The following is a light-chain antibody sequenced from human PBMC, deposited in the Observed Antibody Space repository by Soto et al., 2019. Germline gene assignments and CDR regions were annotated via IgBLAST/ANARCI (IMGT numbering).Light chain of an antibody. J-gene: IGKJ1*01. Sequence: EIVLTQSPGTLSLSPGERATLSCRASQSVSRKLAWYRQTPGQAPRLLIYDASTRATDTPARFSGSGAGTDFNLTISRVEASDFAMYYCQQYGSSFATFGQGTQVE. CDR3: QQYGSSFAT. CDR1: QSVSRK. V-gene: IGKV3-20*01. CDR2: DAS.